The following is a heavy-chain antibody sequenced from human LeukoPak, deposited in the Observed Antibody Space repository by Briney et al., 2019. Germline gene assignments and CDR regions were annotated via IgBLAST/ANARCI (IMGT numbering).Heavy chain of an antibody. CDR2: INSDSNYI. V-gene: IGHV3-21*01. J-gene: IGHJ3*02. CDR1: GFTFRSYS. CDR3: AVDYYYGSGDAFDI. Sequence: GGSLRLSCAASGFTFRSYSMNWVRQAPGKGLEWVSSINSDSNYIYYADSVQGRFTISRDNAKNSLYLQMNSLRAEDTAVYYCAVDYYYGSGDAFDIWGQGTKVTVSS. D-gene: IGHD3-10*01.